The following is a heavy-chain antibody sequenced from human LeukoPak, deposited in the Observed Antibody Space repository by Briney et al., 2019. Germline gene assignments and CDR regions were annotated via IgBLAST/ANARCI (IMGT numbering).Heavy chain of an antibody. Sequence: GGSLRLSCAASGFTVSSNYMSWVRQAPGKGLEWVSVIYSGTNTNYADSVKGRFTISRDNSKNTLYLQMNSLRAEDTAVYYCAKGVDYGFDCWGQGTLVTVSS. CDR1: GFTVSSNY. V-gene: IGHV3-53*05. D-gene: IGHD4-17*01. CDR3: AKGVDYGFDC. J-gene: IGHJ4*02. CDR2: IYSGTNT.